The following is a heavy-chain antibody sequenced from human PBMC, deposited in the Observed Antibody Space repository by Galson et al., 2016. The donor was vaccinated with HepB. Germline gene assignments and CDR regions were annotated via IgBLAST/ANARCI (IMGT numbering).Heavy chain of an antibody. Sequence: SVKVSCKASGGMFSSYAISWVRQAPGQGLEWMGGIIPMFGTANYAQKFQGRVTITADESTSTAYMELSSLRSEDTAVYYCARDRFVSGGSAVAWGQGTLVTVSP. CDR3: ARDRFVSGGSAVA. D-gene: IGHD6-19*01. CDR1: GGMFSSYA. CDR2: IIPMFGTA. V-gene: IGHV1-69*13. J-gene: IGHJ4*02.